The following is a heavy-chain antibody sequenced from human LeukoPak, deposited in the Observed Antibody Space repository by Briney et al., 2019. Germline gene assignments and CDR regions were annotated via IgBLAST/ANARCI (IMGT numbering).Heavy chain of an antibody. Sequence: GGSLRLSCAASGFTFSNYWMSWVRQAPGKGLEWVANIKQDGGEKYYVDSVKGRFTISRDNAMNSLCLQMNSLKAEDTAVYYCARTYYDILTGIRDFDYWGQGTLVTVSS. CDR2: IKQDGGEK. V-gene: IGHV3-7*03. CDR1: GFTFSNYW. J-gene: IGHJ4*02. CDR3: ARTYYDILTGIRDFDY. D-gene: IGHD3-9*01.